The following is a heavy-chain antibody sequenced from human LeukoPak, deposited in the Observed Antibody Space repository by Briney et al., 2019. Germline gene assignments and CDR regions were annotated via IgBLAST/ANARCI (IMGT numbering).Heavy chain of an antibody. CDR2: IYTSGST. Sequence: SQTLSLTCTVSGGSISSGSYYWSWIRQPAGKGLEWIARIYTSGSTNYNPPLKSRVTISVDTSKNQFSLKLSSVTAADTAVYYCARDGGIAAAVPFDYWGQGTLVSVSS. CDR3: ARDGGIAAAVPFDY. V-gene: IGHV4-61*02. D-gene: IGHD6-13*01. CDR1: GGSISSGSYY. J-gene: IGHJ4*02.